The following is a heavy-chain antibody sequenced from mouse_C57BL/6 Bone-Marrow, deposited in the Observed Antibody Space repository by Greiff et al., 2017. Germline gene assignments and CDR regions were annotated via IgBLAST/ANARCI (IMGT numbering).Heavy chain of an antibody. Sequence: EVKVVESGPELVKPGASVKISCKASGYSFTDYNMNWVKQSNGKSLEWIGVINPNYGTTSYNQKFKGKATLTVDQSSSTAYMQLNSLTSEDSAVYYCAIYGSSLYFDYWGQGTTLTVSS. J-gene: IGHJ2*01. V-gene: IGHV1-39*01. D-gene: IGHD1-1*01. CDR3: AIYGSSLYFDY. CDR2: INPNYGTT. CDR1: GYSFTDYN.